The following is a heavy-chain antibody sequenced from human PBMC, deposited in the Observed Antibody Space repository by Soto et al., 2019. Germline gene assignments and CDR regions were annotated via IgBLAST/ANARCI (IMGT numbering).Heavy chain of an antibody. J-gene: IGHJ4*02. CDR1: GFSLSTTGMG. CDR2: IYWDDDK. CDR3: AHGRSGGDFDY. D-gene: IGHD3-16*01. V-gene: IGHV2-5*02. Sequence: QITLKESGPTLVKPTQTLTVTCTFSGFSLSTTGMGVGWIRQPPGKALEWLGLIYWDDDKHYSPSLKRTLTNAKDTSNHQVLLTMTTMDPVDTGKYYGAHGRSGGDFDYWGQGTLVTVSS.